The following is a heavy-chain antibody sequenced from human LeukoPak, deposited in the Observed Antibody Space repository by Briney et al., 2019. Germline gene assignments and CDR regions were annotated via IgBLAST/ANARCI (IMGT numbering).Heavy chain of an antibody. J-gene: IGHJ4*02. CDR3: ARVVGGYCSSTSCPAPFDY. Sequence: KASQTLSLTCAISGDSVSSNSAAWNWIRQSPSRGLEWLGRTYYRSKWYNDYAVSVQSRITINPDTSKNQFSLQLNSVTPEDTAVYYCARVVGGYCSSTSCPAPFDYWGQGTLVTVSS. CDR2: TYYRSKWYN. D-gene: IGHD2-2*01. V-gene: IGHV6-1*01. CDR1: GDSVSSNSAA.